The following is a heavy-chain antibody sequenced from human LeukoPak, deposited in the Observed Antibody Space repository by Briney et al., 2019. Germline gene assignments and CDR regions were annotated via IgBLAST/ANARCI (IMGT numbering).Heavy chain of an antibody. D-gene: IGHD4-17*01. CDR2: IYTSGST. CDR1: SGSISSGSYY. V-gene: IGHV4-61*02. J-gene: IGHJ4*02. Sequence: PSETLSLTCTVSSGSISSGSYYWSWIRQPAGKGLEWIGRIYTSGSTNYNPSLKSRVTISVDTSKNQFSLKLSSVTAADTAVYYCATLKSLTVSDFDYWGQGTLVTVSS. CDR3: ATLKSLTVSDFDY.